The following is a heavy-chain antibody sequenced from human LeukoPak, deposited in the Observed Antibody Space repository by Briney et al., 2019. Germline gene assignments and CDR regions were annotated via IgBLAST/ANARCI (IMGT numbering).Heavy chain of an antibody. D-gene: IGHD1-20*01. CDR2: MNPNSGNT. CDR1: GYTFTSYD. CDR3: VRSRITGNDWFDP. Sequence: ASVKVSCKASGYTFTSYDISWVRQATGQGLEWMGWMNPNSGNTGYAQKFQGRVTMTRNTSISTAYMELSSLRSEDTAVYYCVRSRITGNDWFDPWGQGTLVTVSS. J-gene: IGHJ5*02. V-gene: IGHV1-8*01.